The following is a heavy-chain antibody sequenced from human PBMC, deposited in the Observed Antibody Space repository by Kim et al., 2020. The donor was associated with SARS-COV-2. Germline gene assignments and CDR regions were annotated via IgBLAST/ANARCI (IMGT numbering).Heavy chain of an antibody. V-gene: IGHV3-23*01. CDR2: DDKS. CDR3: VEGAWLDY. D-gene: IGHD3-3*01. Sequence: DDKSYYAESVRGRFTVSRDSARNTLYLQMNNLRADDRAVYYCVEGAWLDYWGPGTLVTVSS. J-gene: IGHJ4*02.